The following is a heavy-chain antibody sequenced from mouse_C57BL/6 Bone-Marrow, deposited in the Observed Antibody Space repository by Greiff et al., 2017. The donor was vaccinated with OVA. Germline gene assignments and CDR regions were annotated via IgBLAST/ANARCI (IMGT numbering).Heavy chain of an antibody. Sequence: DVQLVESGGDLVKPGGSLKLSCAASGFTFSSYGMSWVRQTPDTRLQWVATISSGGSYTYYPDSVKGRLTITRDKAKNTLYLQMSSLKSEDTAMYYCARYVGGYDWGDYWGQGTTLTVSS. D-gene: IGHD2-3*01. CDR1: GFTFSSYG. CDR3: ARYVGGYDWGDY. CDR2: ISSGGSYT. V-gene: IGHV5-6*01. J-gene: IGHJ2*01.